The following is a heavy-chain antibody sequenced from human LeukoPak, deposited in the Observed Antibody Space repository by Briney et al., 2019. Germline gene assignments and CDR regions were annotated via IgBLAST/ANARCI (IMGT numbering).Heavy chain of an antibody. V-gene: IGHV3-73*01. CDR3: TTVTTTYRYFDY. D-gene: IGHD4-17*01. J-gene: IGHJ4*02. Sequence: GGSLRLSCAASGFTFSGSAMHWVRQASGKGLEWVGRIRNKANSYATAYAASVKGRFTISRDDSMNTAYLQMNSLKTEDTAVYYCTTVTTTYRYFDYWGQGTLVTVSS. CDR2: IRNKANSYAT. CDR1: GFTFSGSA.